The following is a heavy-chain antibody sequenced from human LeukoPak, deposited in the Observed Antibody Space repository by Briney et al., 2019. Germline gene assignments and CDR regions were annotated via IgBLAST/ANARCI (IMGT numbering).Heavy chain of an antibody. CDR2: ISAYNGNT. CDR3: ARGYYDILTGYRH. Sequence: ASVKVSCKASGYTFTSYGISWVRQAPGQGLEWMGWISAYNGNTNYAQKLQGRVTMTRDTSISTAYMELSRLRSDDTAVYYCARGYYDILTGYRHWGQGTLVTVSS. CDR1: GYTFTSYG. D-gene: IGHD3-9*01. V-gene: IGHV1-18*01. J-gene: IGHJ4*02.